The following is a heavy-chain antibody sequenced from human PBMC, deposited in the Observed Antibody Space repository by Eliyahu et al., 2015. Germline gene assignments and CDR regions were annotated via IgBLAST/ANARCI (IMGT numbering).Heavy chain of an antibody. V-gene: IGHV3-23*04. Sequence: EVQLVESGGGLVQPGGSLRLSCAAXGFTFSSYAMSWVRQAPGKGLEWVSAISGSGGSTYYADSVKGRFTISRDNSKNTLYLQMNSLRAEDTAVYYCANVGHRSWYFDLWGRGTLVTVSS. J-gene: IGHJ2*01. CDR1: GFTFSSYA. D-gene: IGHD2-15*01. CDR2: ISGSGGST. CDR3: ANVGHRSWYFDL.